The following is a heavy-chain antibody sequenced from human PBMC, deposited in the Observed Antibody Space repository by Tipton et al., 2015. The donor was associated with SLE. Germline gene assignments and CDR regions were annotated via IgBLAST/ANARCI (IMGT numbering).Heavy chain of an antibody. CDR1: GDSSRNYY. Sequence: TLSLTCSVSGDSSRNYYWTWIRQPAGEGLEWIGRIYTSGTTNYNPPLKSRVTMTLDTSKNQLSLKLSSVTAADTAVYYCARDLGDRFDCWGQGTLVTVSS. D-gene: IGHD2-21*01. CDR2: IYTSGTT. J-gene: IGHJ4*02. CDR3: ARDLGDRFDC. V-gene: IGHV4-4*07.